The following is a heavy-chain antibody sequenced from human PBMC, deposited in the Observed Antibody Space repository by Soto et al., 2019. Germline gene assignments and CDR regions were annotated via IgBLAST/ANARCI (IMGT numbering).Heavy chain of an antibody. CDR3: ARDPGYYDSRLKA. CDR1: GFTFSSYS. J-gene: IGHJ5*02. D-gene: IGHD3-22*01. CDR2: ISSSSSYI. Sequence: PGGSLRLSCAASGFTFSSYSMSWVRQAPGKGLEWVSSISSSSSYIYYADSVKGRFTISRDNAKNSLYLQMNSLRAEDTAVYYCARDPGYYDSRLKAWGQGTLVTVSS. V-gene: IGHV3-21*01.